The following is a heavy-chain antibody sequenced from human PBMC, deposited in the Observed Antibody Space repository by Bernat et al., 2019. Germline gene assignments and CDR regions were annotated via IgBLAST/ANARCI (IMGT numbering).Heavy chain of an antibody. J-gene: IGHJ4*02. V-gene: IGHV1-18*01. Sequence: QVQLVQSGAEVKKPGASVKVSCKASGYTFTSYGISWVRQAPGQGLEWMGWISAYNGNTNYAQKLQGRVTMTTDTSTSTAYMKLRSLRSDDTAVYYCARELPNFNIIYGGPSGFEYWGQGTLVTVSS. D-gene: IGHD4-17*01. CDR2: ISAYNGNT. CDR1: GYTFTSYG. CDR3: ARELPNFNIIYGGPSGFEY.